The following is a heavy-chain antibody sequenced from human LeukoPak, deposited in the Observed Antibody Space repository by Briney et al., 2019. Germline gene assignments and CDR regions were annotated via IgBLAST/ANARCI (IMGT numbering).Heavy chain of an antibody. CDR3: TTSYGGFFDY. Sequence: GGSLRLSCAASGFTLSSYWMTWVRQAPGKGLEWVGRIKSKTGGGTTDYAAPVKGRFTISRDDSKNTLYLQMNSLKTEDTAVYYCTTSYGGFFDYWGQGTLVTVSS. D-gene: IGHD4-23*01. CDR1: GFTLSSYW. V-gene: IGHV3-15*01. CDR2: IKSKTGGGTT. J-gene: IGHJ4*02.